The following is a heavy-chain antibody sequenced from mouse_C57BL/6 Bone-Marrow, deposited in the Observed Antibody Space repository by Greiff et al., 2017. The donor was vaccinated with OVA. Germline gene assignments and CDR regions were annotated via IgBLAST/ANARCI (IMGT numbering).Heavy chain of an antibody. CDR2: ISDGGSYT. V-gene: IGHV5-4*01. Sequence: EVKLVESGGGLVKPGGSLKLSCAASGFTFSCYAMSWVRQTPEKRLEWVATISDGGSYTYYPDNVKGRFTISRDNAKNNLYLQMSHLKSEDTAMYYCARDSVDYAMDYWGQGTSVTVSS. CDR1: GFTFSCYA. CDR3: ARDSVDYAMDY. J-gene: IGHJ4*01.